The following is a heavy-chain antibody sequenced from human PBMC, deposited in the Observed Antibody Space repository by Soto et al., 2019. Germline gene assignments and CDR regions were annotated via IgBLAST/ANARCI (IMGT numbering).Heavy chain of an antibody. CDR1: GFSLTNGRMG. J-gene: IGHJ6*02. Sequence: QVTLKESGPVLVKPTETLTLTCSVSGFSLTNGRMGVSWIRQPPGQALEWLAHFFSDAETSYSTSMQSRLNMYKDASGSKVVLTMTNMAPADTATYFCARMDGYYNYYGLDVWGHGIAVTVSS. CDR3: ARMDGYYNYYGLDV. CDR2: FFSDAET. V-gene: IGHV2-26*01.